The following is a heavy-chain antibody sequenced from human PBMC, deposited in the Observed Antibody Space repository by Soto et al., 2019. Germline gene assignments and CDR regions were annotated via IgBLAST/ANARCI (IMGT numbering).Heavy chain of an antibody. Sequence: QVQLVQSGAEVKKPGSSVKVSCKASGGTFSSYAISWVRQAPGQGLEWMGGIIPIFGTANYALKFQGRVTITADESTSTAYMELSSLRSEDTAVYYCARQYIAAAETDYYYGMDVWGQGTTVTVSS. D-gene: IGHD6-13*01. V-gene: IGHV1-69*01. CDR1: GGTFSSYA. J-gene: IGHJ6*02. CDR3: ARQYIAAAETDYYYGMDV. CDR2: IIPIFGTA.